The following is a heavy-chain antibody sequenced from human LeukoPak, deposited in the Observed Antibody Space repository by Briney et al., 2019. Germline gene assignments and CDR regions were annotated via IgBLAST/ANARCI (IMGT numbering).Heavy chain of an antibody. V-gene: IGHV2-70*04. D-gene: IGHD3-22*01. CDR2: IDWDDDK. Sequence: SGPALVKPTQTLTLTCTFSGSSLTTTGMRVMWIRQPPGKALEWLARIDWDDDKFYSASLKTRLTISKDTYKNQVVLTMTNMDPVDTATYYCARGSGYSRFDYWGQGTLVTVSS. CDR3: ARGSGYSRFDY. CDR1: GSSLTTTGMR. J-gene: IGHJ4*02.